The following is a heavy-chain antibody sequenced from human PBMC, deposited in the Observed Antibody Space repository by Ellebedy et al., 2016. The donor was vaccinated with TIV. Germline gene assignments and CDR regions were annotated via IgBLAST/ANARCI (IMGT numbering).Heavy chain of an antibody. CDR2: INPNSGGT. Sequence: ASVKVSCKASGYTFTGYYMHWVRQAPGQGLEWMGWINPNSGGTNYAQKFQGRVTMTRDTSISTAYMELSRLRSDDTAVYYCARVHFDWLLHKTLDYWGQGTLVTVSS. J-gene: IGHJ4*02. D-gene: IGHD3-9*01. CDR3: ARVHFDWLLHKTLDY. V-gene: IGHV1-2*02. CDR1: GYTFTGYY.